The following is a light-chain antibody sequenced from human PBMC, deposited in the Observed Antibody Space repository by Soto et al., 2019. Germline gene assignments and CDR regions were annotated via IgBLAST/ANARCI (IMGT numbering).Light chain of an antibody. CDR1: QSVTNSF. V-gene: IGKV3-20*01. CDR2: GIS. Sequence: ENVLTQSPFTLSLSPGERATLSCRASQSVTNSFFAWYQQKPGQSPRLLIYGISSRATGIPDRFSGSGSGTDFTLTISGLEPEDFVVYFCQQYSTLPHTFGQGTKVDIK. J-gene: IGKJ2*01. CDR3: QQYSTLPHT.